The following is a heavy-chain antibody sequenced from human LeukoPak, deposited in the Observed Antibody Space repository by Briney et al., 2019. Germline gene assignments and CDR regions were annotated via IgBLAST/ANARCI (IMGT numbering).Heavy chain of an antibody. CDR1: GFNFDDYA. Sequence: GGSLRLSCAASGFNFDDYAMHGVRQAPGKGLEWVSLISGDGGSTYYADSVKGRFTISRDNSKNSLYLQMNSLRTEDTALYYCAKGGIQLYYFDYWGQGTLVTVSS. J-gene: IGHJ4*02. CDR3: AKGGIQLYYFDY. D-gene: IGHD5-18*01. V-gene: IGHV3-43*02. CDR2: ISGDGGST.